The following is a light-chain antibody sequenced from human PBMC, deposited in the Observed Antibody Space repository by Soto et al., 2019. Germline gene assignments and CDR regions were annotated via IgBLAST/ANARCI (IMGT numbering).Light chain of an antibody. Sequence: QSALTQPASVSGSPGKSIAISCTGTSSDVGGYNYVSWYQQHPGKAPKLMIYEVSNRPSGVSNRFSGSKSGNTASLTISGLQAADEADYYCSSYTTSSTLVFGGGTKLTVL. V-gene: IGLV2-14*01. CDR2: EVS. CDR1: SSDVGGYNY. J-gene: IGLJ3*02. CDR3: SSYTTSSTLV.